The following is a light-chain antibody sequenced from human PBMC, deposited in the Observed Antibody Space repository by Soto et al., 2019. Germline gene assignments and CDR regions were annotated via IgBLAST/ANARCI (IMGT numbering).Light chain of an antibody. CDR2: DAS. J-gene: IGKJ1*01. V-gene: IGKV3-20*01. CDR3: QQYGGSPRT. CDR1: QSVSSSS. Sequence: EIVLTQSPGTLSLSPGERATLSCKSSQSVSSSSLAWYQQKRGQAPRLLIHDASSRATGIPDRFSGSGSGTDCTLTISRLEPEDFAVYYCQQYGGSPRTLGQGTKVDIK.